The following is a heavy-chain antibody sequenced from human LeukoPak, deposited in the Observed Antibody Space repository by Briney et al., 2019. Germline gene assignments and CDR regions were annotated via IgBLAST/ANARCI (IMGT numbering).Heavy chain of an antibody. CDR2: ISYDGSNK. CDR1: GFTFSSYA. Sequence: GRSLRLSCAASGFTFSSYAMHWVRQAPGKGLEWVAVISYDGSNKYYADSVKGRFTISRDNSKNTLYLQMNSLRAEDTAVYYCARGDSSSWYLFDYWGQGTLVTVSS. D-gene: IGHD6-13*01. J-gene: IGHJ4*02. V-gene: IGHV3-30-3*01. CDR3: ARGDSSSWYLFDY.